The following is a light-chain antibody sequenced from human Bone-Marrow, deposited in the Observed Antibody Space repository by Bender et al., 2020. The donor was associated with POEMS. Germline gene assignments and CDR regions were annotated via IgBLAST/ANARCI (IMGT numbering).Light chain of an antibody. CDR1: SSKFGSYP. V-gene: IGLV1-44*01. CDR2: NNS. J-gene: IGLJ3*02. CDR3: ATWDDSLNGWV. Sequence: QSVLTQPPSASGTPGQRVTISCSGSSSKFGSYPVNWYQQLPGAAPKLVIFNNSQRPSGVPDLFSGSNSGTSASLAISGLLSDDEADFYCATWDDSLNGWVFGGGTKLTVL.